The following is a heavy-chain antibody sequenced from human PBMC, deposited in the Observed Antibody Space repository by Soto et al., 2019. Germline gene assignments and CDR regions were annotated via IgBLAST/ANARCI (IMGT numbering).Heavy chain of an antibody. CDR3: ARPTVYEGSRYYYYGMDV. CDR2: IIPIFGTA. D-gene: IGHD3-10*01. J-gene: IGHJ6*02. Sequence: ASVKVSCKASGGTFSSYAISWVRQAPGQGLEWMGGIIPIFGTANYAQKFQGRVTITADESTSTAYMELSSLRSEDTAVYYCARPTVYEGSRYYYYGMDVWGQGTTVTVSS. V-gene: IGHV1-69*13. CDR1: GGTFSSYA.